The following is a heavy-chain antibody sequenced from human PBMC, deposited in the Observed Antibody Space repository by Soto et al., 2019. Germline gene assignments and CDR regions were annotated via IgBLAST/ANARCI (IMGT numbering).Heavy chain of an antibody. V-gene: IGHV3-23*01. D-gene: IGHD3-3*01. CDR1: GFTFSNYA. CDR3: AKAPGTYDFAYYFDS. Sequence: PGGSLRLSCAASGFTFSNYAMSWVRQAPGTGLEWVSGISGSGDNTFYADSMKGRFTISRDNSKNTLYLQMNNPRAEDTAVYYCAKAPGTYDFAYYFDSWGQGTLVTVSS. J-gene: IGHJ4*02. CDR2: ISGSGDNT.